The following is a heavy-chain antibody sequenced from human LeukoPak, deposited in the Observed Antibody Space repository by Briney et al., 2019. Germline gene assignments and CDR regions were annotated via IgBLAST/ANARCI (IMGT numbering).Heavy chain of an antibody. Sequence: AGGSLRLSCAASGFTFSHYAMSWVRQAPGKGLEWVSGISGSGGSTYYADSVKGRFTVSRDNSKNTLYLQMNSLRAEDTVVYYCAIFGGSMPYWGQGTLVTVSS. CDR3: AIFGGSMPY. J-gene: IGHJ4*02. D-gene: IGHD3-10*02. CDR1: GFTFSHYA. V-gene: IGHV3-23*01. CDR2: ISGSGGST.